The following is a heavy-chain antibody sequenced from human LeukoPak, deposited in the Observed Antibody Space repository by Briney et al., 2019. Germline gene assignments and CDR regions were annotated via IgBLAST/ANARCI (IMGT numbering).Heavy chain of an antibody. V-gene: IGHV4-34*01. CDR1: GGSFSGYY. Sequence: PSETLSLTCAVYGGSFSGYYWSWIRQPPGKGLEWIGEINHSGSTNYNPSLKSRVTISVDTSKNQFSLKLSSVTAADTAVYYCARESRDYYDSSGYYYGGSNWFDPWGQGTLVTVSS. CDR2: INHSGST. D-gene: IGHD3-22*01. CDR3: ARESRDYYDSSGYYYGGSNWFDP. J-gene: IGHJ5*02.